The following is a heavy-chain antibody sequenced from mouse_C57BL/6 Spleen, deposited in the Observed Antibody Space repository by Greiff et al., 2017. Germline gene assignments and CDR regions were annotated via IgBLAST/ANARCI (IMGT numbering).Heavy chain of an antibody. V-gene: IGHV1-19*01. J-gene: IGHJ4*01. CDR3: AKDYGQRDYYAMDY. D-gene: IGHD1-1*02. Sequence: VQLQQSGPVLVKPGASVKMSCKASGYTFTDYYMNWVKQSHGKSLEWIGVINPYNGGTSYNQKFKGKATLTVDKSSSTAYMELNSLTSEDSAVYYCAKDYGQRDYYAMDYWGQGTSVTVSS. CDR1: GYTFTDYY. CDR2: INPYNGGT.